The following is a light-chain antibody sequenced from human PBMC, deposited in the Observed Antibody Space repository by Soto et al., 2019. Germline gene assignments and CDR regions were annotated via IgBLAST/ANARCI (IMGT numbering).Light chain of an antibody. CDR1: QSVSSN. CDR2: GAS. CDR3: QQCGSLPGT. V-gene: IGKV3-15*01. Sequence: EIVMTQSPATLSLSPWEIATLSCRASQSVSSNLAWYQQKPGQAPRLLIYGASTRATGIPARFSGGRSGTDFTLTISRLEPEDFAVYYCQQCGSLPGTFGQGTKVDIK. J-gene: IGKJ1*01.